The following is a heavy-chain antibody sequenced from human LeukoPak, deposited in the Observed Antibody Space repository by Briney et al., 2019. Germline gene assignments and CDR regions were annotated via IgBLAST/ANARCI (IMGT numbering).Heavy chain of an antibody. V-gene: IGHV3-33*06. CDR1: GFTFSSYG. CDR2: IWYDGSNK. Sequence: GGSLRLSCAASGFTFSSYGMHLVRQAPGKGLEWVAVIWYDGSNKYYADSVKGRFTISRDNSKNTLYLQMNSLRAEDTAVYYCAKPRSIRGYSYGFDYWGQGTLVTVSS. D-gene: IGHD5-18*01. J-gene: IGHJ4*02. CDR3: AKPRSIRGYSYGFDY.